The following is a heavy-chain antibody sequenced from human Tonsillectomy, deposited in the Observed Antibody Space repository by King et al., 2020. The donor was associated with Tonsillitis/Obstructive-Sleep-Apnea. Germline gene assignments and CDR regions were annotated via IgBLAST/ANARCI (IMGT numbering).Heavy chain of an antibody. CDR1: GGSFSGYY. D-gene: IGHD3-10*01. V-gene: IGHV4-34*01. CDR2: INHSEST. Sequence: VQLQQWGAGLLKPSETLSLTCAVYGGSFSGYYWNWIRQPPGKGLEWIGEINHSESTNYNPSLKSRVTISLDTSKNQFSLKLSSVTAADTAVYYCARDKLITMVQGDAFEIWGQGTMVTVSS. J-gene: IGHJ3*02. CDR3: ARDKLITMVQGDAFEI.